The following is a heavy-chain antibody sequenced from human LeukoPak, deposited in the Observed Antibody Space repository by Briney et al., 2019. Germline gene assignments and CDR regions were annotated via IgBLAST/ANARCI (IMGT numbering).Heavy chain of an antibody. CDR3: TRDLSGSST. Sequence: ASVKVSCRASGGTFSSYAISWVRQAPGQGLEWMGRIIPIFGIANYAQKFQGRVTTTADKSTNTAYMELSSLTSEDTAVYYCTRDLSGSSTWGQGTLVTVSS. D-gene: IGHD1-26*01. CDR2: IIPIFGIA. V-gene: IGHV1-69*04. CDR1: GGTFSSYA. J-gene: IGHJ5*02.